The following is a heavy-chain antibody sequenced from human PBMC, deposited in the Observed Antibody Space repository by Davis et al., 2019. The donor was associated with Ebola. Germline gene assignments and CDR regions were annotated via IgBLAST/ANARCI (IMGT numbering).Heavy chain of an antibody. J-gene: IGHJ4*02. D-gene: IGHD1-26*01. CDR1: AGTVSSYT. CDR3: AREVGETKLDQ. CDR2: VIPVFGTT. V-gene: IGHV1-69*13. Sequence: SVQVSCKASAGTVSSYTITWVRQAPGQGLEWMGWVIPVFGTTNYAQKFQGRVTLTADESTSTAYMELTNLRSDDTAVYYCAREVGETKLDQWGQGTLVTVSS.